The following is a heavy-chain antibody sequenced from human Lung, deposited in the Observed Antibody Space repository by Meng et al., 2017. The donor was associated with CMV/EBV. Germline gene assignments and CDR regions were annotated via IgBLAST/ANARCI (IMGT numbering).Heavy chain of an antibody. J-gene: IGHJ4*02. CDR1: GYTFTDLY. D-gene: IGHD3-3*01. CDR3: AGDPSAIVWSVYYEY. Sequence: SVXVSCKASGYTFTDLYIYWVRLAPGQGLEWMGRINPYSGDTHFAQNFQGRVTMTRDTSISTASMELTSLKSDATAIYYCAGDPSAIVWSVYYEYWGQGALVTVSS. CDR2: INPYSGDT. V-gene: IGHV1-2*02.